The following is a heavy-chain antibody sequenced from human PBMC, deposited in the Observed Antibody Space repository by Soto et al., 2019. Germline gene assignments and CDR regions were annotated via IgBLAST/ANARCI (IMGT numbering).Heavy chain of an antibody. D-gene: IGHD6-19*01. J-gene: IGHJ4*02. V-gene: IGHV3-23*01. Sequence: EVQLLESGGGLVQPGGSLRLSCAASGFTFSSYAMSWVRQAPGKGLEWVSAISGSGGSTYYADSVKGRFTISRDNSKNPLYLEMNSLRAVDTAVYYCAKDSEQWLAYFDYWGQGTLVTVSS. CDR1: GFTFSSYA. CDR2: ISGSGGST. CDR3: AKDSEQWLAYFDY.